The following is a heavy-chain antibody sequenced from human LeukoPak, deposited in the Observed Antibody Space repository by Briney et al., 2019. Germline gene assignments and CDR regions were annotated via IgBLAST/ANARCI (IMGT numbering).Heavy chain of an antibody. V-gene: IGHV1-2*02. CDR3: CRDPTGPPTP. CDR1: GYTFTEYY. Sequence: GASVKVSCKASGYTFTEYYIHWVRQAPGRGLEWLGWINPNSHVTKYPQKFQGRVTMTKDTSINTVYLELSRVTSDDTAIYYCCRDPTGPPTPWGQGTLVTVSS. CDR2: INPNSHVT. D-gene: IGHD1-14*01. J-gene: IGHJ5*02.